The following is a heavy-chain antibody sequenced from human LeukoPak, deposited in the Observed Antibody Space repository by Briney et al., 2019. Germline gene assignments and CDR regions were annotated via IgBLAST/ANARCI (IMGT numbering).Heavy chain of an antibody. CDR3: ARVLFNSGYDY. V-gene: IGHV1-2*02. CDR1: GSTFTGAY. J-gene: IGHJ4*02. Sequence: ASVKVSCKPSGSTFTGAYKHWVRQAPGQGLEWMGWTNPNSGETKFAQKFQGRVTMTRDTSISTVYMDLGGLRSDDTAVYYCARVLFNSGYDYWGQGSLVTVSS. CDR2: TNPNSGET. D-gene: IGHD3-9*01.